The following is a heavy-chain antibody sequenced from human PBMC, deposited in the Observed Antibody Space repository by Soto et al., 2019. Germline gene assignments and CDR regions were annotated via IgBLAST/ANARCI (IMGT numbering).Heavy chain of an antibody. J-gene: IGHJ5*01. Sequence: LRLSCAASGFPFSSYGMSWVRQAPGKGLEWVSSISNSGSEIFYAASVKGRFTMTTETSTNTAYMELRSLRSDDTAVYYCARGVDIGRRPTGDWFDSWGQGTLVTVSS. CDR3: ARGVDIGRRPTGDWFDS. CDR1: GFPFSSYG. CDR2: ISNSGSEI. V-gene: IGHV3-23*01. D-gene: IGHD2-15*01.